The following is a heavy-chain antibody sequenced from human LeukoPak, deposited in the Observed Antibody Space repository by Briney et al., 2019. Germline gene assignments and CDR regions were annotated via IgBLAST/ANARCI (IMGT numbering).Heavy chain of an antibody. D-gene: IGHD6-13*01. CDR1: GYTFTGYY. CDR2: INPNSGGT. Sequence: ASVKVSCKASGYTFTGYYMHWVRQAPGHGLEWMGWINPNSGGTNYAQKFQGWVTMTRDTSISTAYMELSRLRSDDTAVDYCARGDIAAAYAFDIWGQGTMVTVSS. V-gene: IGHV1-2*04. CDR3: ARGDIAAAYAFDI. J-gene: IGHJ3*02.